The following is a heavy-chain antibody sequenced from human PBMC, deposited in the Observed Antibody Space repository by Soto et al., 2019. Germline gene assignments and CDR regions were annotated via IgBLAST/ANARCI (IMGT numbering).Heavy chain of an antibody. Sequence: EVQLVESGGGLVQPGGSLRLSCAASGFTFSSYWMNWVRQAPGKGLEWVANIKKYRTEKHYVDSVKDRFTISRDNAKCSLHLQLNSLRADDTAVYYCAGGTGWFIVDWGHGTRVTVSS. V-gene: IGHV3-7*02. J-gene: IGHJ4*01. CDR2: IKKYRTEK. CDR1: GFTFSSYW. CDR3: AGGTGWFIVD. D-gene: IGHD6-19*01.